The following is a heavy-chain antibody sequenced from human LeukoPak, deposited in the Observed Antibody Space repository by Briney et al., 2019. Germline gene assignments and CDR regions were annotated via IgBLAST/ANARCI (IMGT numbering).Heavy chain of an antibody. D-gene: IGHD5-18*01. V-gene: IGHV1-18*01. Sequence: GASVKVSCKASGYTFTNYGLSWVRQAPGQGLEWMGWISAYNGDTYYAQRFHGRVTMTTDTSTSTAYMELSSLRSDDTAVYYCARATGAYTAMLDYWGQGTLVTVFS. CDR1: GYTFTNYG. J-gene: IGHJ4*02. CDR2: ISAYNGDT. CDR3: ARATGAYTAMLDY.